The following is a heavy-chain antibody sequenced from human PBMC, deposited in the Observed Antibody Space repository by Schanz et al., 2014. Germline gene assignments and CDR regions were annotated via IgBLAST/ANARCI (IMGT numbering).Heavy chain of an antibody. V-gene: IGHV1-3*04. CDR2: INTGSGDT. CDR1: EYSFTSYS. J-gene: IGHJ4*02. CDR3: ARGIGGYGANNYFDY. D-gene: IGHD5-12*01. Sequence: QVYLVQSGAEVKRPGASVKVSCKASEYSFTSYSMHWVRQAPGQRLEWMGWINTGSGDTKYSQNFQGRVTITRDTSASTAYMELSSLRSEDTAVYSCARGIGGYGANNYFDYWGQGTLXTVSS.